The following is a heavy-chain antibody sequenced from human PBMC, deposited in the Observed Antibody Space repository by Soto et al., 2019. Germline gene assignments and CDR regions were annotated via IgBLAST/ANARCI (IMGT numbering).Heavy chain of an antibody. J-gene: IGHJ6*02. Sequence: SETLSLTCTVSGASISVHSYYWTWIRQPPGKGLELIGYIYYSGSTRYNPSLKSRVTISVDMSKNQFSLKLSSVIAADTAVYYCARAYGGFDNGLDVWGQGTAVTVSS. CDR2: IYYSGST. CDR1: GASISVHSYY. V-gene: IGHV4-61*01. CDR3: ARAYGGFDNGLDV. D-gene: IGHD5-12*01.